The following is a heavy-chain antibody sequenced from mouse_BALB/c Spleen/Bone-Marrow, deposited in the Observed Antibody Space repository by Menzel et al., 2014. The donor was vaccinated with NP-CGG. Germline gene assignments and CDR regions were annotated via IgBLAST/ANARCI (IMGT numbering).Heavy chain of an antibody. Sequence: QVQLQQSAAELARPGASVKMSCKASGYTFXSYTMHWIKQRPGQGLEWIGYINPSSGYTDYNQRFKDKTTLTADKSSTTAYMQLSSLTSEDSAVYFCARLNYGNPFAYWGQGTLVTVSA. CDR1: GYTFXSYT. CDR2: INPSSGYT. V-gene: IGHV1-4*02. J-gene: IGHJ3*01. CDR3: ARLNYGNPFAY. D-gene: IGHD2-1*01.